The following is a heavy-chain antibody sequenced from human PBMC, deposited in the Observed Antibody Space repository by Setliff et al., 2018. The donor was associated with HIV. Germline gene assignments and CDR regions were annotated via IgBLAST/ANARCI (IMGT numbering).Heavy chain of an antibody. CDR3: ATHPPYRSAWYMRS. CDR2: FDPEAGEI. J-gene: IGHJ5*02. Sequence: VASVKVSCKISGFTLNELSIQWVWQAPAKGLEWMGGFDPEAGEIIYAQKFQGRVTMTEDTSTDTAYMDLSSLRSEDTAVYYCATHPPYRSAWYMRSWGQGTLVTVSS. CDR1: GFTLNELS. D-gene: IGHD6-19*01. V-gene: IGHV1-24*01.